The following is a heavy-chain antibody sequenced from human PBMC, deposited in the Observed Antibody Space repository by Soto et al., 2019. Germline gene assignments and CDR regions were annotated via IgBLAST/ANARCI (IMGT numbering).Heavy chain of an antibody. CDR1: GYTFTSYG. Sequence: GASVKVSCKASGYTFTSYGISWVRQAPGQGLEWMGWISAYNGNTNYAQKLQGRVTVTTDTSTSTAYMELRSLRSDDTAVYYCASRLAGGYYFDYWGQGTLVTVSS. CDR3: ASRLAGGYYFDY. J-gene: IGHJ4*02. CDR2: ISAYNGNT. V-gene: IGHV1-18*01. D-gene: IGHD6-19*01.